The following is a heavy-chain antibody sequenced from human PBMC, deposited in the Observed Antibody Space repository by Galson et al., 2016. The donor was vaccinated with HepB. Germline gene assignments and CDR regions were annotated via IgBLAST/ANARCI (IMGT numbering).Heavy chain of an antibody. CDR1: GYTFSSYV. Sequence: SVKVSCKASGYTFSSYVMHWVRQAPGQRLEWMGWINAGNGDTKYSQKFQGRVTFTSDTSASTAYMPLSSVRSEDTAVYFCARDREMVNFGSGSLVVSDIWGQGTMVTVSS. J-gene: IGHJ3*02. CDR3: ARDREMVNFGSGSLVVSDI. CDR2: INAGNGDT. V-gene: IGHV1-3*01. D-gene: IGHD3-10*01.